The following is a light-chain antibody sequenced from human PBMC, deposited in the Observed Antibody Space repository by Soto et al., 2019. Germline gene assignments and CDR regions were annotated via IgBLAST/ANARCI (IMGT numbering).Light chain of an antibody. CDR3: SSYAGSSTPV. Sequence: QSALPQPASVSGSPGQSITISCTGTSSDVGGYNYVSWYQHHPGKAPKLMIYEVSNRPSGVSNRFSGYKSGNTASLTISGLQAEEEADYYCSSYAGSSTPVFGGGTELTVL. CDR2: EVS. CDR1: SSDVGGYNY. V-gene: IGLV2-14*01. J-gene: IGLJ3*02.